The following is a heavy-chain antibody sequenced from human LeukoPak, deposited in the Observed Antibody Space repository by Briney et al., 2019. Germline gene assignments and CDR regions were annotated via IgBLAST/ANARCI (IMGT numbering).Heavy chain of an antibody. CDR3: ARDGPGDSSDWYWFDP. Sequence: GGSLRLSCAASGFTFNNAWMSWVRQAPGKGLEYVSTISHNGDSTFYGNSVKGRFTIPRDNSKNTLYLQMGSLRPEDTAVYYCARDGPGDSSDWYWFDPWGQGTLVTVSS. V-gene: IGHV3-64*01. D-gene: IGHD6-13*01. CDR2: ISHNGDST. J-gene: IGHJ5*02. CDR1: GFTFNNAW.